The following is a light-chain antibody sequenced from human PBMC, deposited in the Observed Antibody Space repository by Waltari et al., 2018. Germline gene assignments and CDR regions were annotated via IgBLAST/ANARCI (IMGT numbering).Light chain of an antibody. CDR1: SGHSSNX. J-gene: IGLJ3*02. CDR2: VNSDGSH. V-gene: IGLV4-69*01. Sequence: QLVVTQSPSASAPLGASVKLXCTLSSGHSSNXXXXRERWPGKGTRYLMKVNSDGSHIKGDDSPARFSGSSSGAERYLTISSLQPDDDADYYCQTGGHGTWVFGGGTTLTVL. CDR3: QTGGHGTWV.